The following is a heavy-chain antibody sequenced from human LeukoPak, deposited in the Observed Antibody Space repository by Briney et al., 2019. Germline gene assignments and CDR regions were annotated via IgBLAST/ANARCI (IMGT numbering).Heavy chain of an antibody. D-gene: IGHD1-1*01. CDR1: GGSISSYY. J-gene: IGHJ4*02. CDR2: IYYSGST. CDR3: ARATRRTFDY. V-gene: IGHV4-59*12. Sequence: PSETLSLTCTVSGGSISSYYWSWIRQPPGKGLEWIGYIYYSGSTNYNPSLKSRVTISVDTSKNQFSLKLSSVTAADTAVYYCARATRRTFDYWGQGTLVTVSS.